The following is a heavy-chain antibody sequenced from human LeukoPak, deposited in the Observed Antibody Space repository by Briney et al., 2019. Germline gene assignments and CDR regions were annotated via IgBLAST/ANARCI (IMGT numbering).Heavy chain of an antibody. Sequence: SETLSLTCAVSGVPFSKYYWSWVRQSPRQGLEWMGEINHSGYTNYNPSLKSRVTMSIDSSKNQFSLILTSVTAADAGVYYCTRAVAGRPDWGQGTLVTVSS. CDR3: TRAVAGRPD. D-gene: IGHD6-19*01. J-gene: IGHJ4*02. CDR2: INHSGYT. V-gene: IGHV4-34*01. CDR1: GVPFSKYY.